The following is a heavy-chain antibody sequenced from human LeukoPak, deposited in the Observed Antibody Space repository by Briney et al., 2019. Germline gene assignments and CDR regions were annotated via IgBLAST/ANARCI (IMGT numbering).Heavy chain of an antibody. CDR3: ARTSRHYYGSGSNLTPWPAGMDV. Sequence: SETLSLTCTVSGGSISSYYWTWIRQPPGKGLEWIGYVYCSGCTDYNPSLNSRATISVDTSTNQFSLKVNSVTAADTAVYYCARTSRHYYGSGSNLTPWPAGMDVWGQGTTVTVSS. D-gene: IGHD3-10*01. CDR2: VYCSGCT. J-gene: IGHJ6*02. V-gene: IGHV4-59*01. CDR1: GGSISSYY.